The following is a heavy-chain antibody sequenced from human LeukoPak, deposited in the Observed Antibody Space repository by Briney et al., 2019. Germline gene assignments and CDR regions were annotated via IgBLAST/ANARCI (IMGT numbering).Heavy chain of an antibody. Sequence: SETLSLTCTVSGGSISSYYWSWIRQPPGKGLEWTGTIYHSGSTYYNPSLKSRVTISVDTSKNQFSLKLSSVTAADTAVYYCARSIAVVGTFYFDYWGQGTLVTVSS. D-gene: IGHD6-19*01. CDR2: IYHSGST. CDR1: GGSISSYY. J-gene: IGHJ4*02. CDR3: ARSIAVVGTFYFDY. V-gene: IGHV4-59*08.